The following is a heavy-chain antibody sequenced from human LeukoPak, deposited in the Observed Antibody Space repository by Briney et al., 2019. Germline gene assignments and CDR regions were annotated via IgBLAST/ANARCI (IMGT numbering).Heavy chain of an antibody. J-gene: IGHJ4*02. V-gene: IGHV4-61*02. D-gene: IGHD5-24*01. CDR3: AREWRDGYNHPMYYFDY. CDR1: GGSISSGSYY. Sequence: SQTLSLTCTVSGGSISSGSYYWSWIRQPAGKGLEWIGRIYTSGSTNYNPSLKSRVTISVDTSKNQFSLKLSSVTAAGTAVYYCAREWRDGYNHPMYYFDYWGQGTLVTVFS. CDR2: IYTSGST.